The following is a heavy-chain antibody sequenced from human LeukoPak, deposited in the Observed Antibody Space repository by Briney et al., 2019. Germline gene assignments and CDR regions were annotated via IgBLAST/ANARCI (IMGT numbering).Heavy chain of an antibody. V-gene: IGHV1-2*02. D-gene: IGHD2-2*02. J-gene: IGHJ4*02. CDR2: INPNSGGT. CDR1: GDTFTGYY. Sequence: ASVKVSCKASGDTFTGYYMHWGRQSPGQGLEWMGGINPNSGGTNYAQKFQGRVTMTRDTSISTAYMELRRLRSDDTAVYYCARDCSSPSCYNAFDYWGQGPLVTVSS. CDR3: ARDCSSPSCYNAFDY.